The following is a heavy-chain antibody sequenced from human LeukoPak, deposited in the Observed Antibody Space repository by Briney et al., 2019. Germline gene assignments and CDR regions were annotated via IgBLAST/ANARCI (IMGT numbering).Heavy chain of an antibody. Sequence: ASVTVSCTASGYTFTGYYMHWVRQAPGQGLEWMGRINPNNGGTNYAQKFQGRVTMTGDTSISTAYMELSSLRSDDTALYYCTRESGSYHGNDYWGQGTLVTVSS. J-gene: IGHJ4*02. CDR1: GYTFTGYY. V-gene: IGHV1-2*06. CDR2: INPNNGGT. CDR3: TRESGSYHGNDY. D-gene: IGHD1-26*01.